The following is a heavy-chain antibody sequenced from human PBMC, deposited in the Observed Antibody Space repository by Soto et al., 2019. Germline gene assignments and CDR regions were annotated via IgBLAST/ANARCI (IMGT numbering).Heavy chain of an antibody. J-gene: IGHJ3*02. CDR1: GGFVSSGSYY. Sequence: QVQLQQWGAGLLKPSETLSLTCAVYGGFVSSGSYYWSWIRQPPGKGLEWIGEMSHSGGTHFNPSLKSQVSIAVDASENQYSQKMSSVTAADTALYYCSRVERGTATTVVDAFDIWGPGTMVTVSS. V-gene: IGHV4-34*01. CDR2: MSHSGGT. D-gene: IGHD2-21*02. CDR3: SRVERGTATTVVDAFDI.